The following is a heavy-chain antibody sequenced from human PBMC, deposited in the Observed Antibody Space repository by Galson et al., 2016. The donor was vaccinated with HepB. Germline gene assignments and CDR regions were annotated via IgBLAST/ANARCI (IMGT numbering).Heavy chain of an antibody. Sequence: ETLSLTCTVYGGSLSDYNWSWTRRSPGKGLEWIGKSTDSGTTNYNPSLKSRVTISVDTSKRQFSLILTPVTAADTAVYSCEREKKLAVNRYSSRALGMDVWGQGTTVTVSS. CDR2: STDSGTT. D-gene: IGHD4-11*01. CDR3: EREKKLAVNRYSSRALGMDV. CDR1: GGSLSDYN. V-gene: IGHV4-34*01. J-gene: IGHJ6*02.